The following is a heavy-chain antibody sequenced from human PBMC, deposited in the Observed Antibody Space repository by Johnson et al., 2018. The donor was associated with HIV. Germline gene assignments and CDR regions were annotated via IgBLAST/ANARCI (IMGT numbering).Heavy chain of an antibody. D-gene: IGHD3-10*01. CDR3: ARGGRGVIID. J-gene: IGHJ3*01. CDR2: ISYDGSDN. Sequence: QVQLVESGGGVVQPGRSLRLSCAASGFTFSSYAMHWVRQAPGKGLEWVAVISYDGSDNYYAAYVKGRFTISRDSSKNTLFLQMNTLRADDTAVYYCARGGRGVIIDWGQGTMVAVSS. CDR1: GFTFSSYA. V-gene: IGHV3-30*04.